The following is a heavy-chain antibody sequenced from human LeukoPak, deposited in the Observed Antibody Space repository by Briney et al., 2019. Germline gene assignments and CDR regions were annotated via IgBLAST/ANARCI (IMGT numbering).Heavy chain of an antibody. CDR1: GDAFSGYW. CDR2: INPSSGAT. Sequence: ASVKVSCKASGDAFSGYWIHWVRQAPGQGLGWMGWINPSSGATDYEQKFQGRVTMTRDTSISTAYMELSRLRSDDTAAYYCARDWYGMDVWGQGTTVTVSS. J-gene: IGHJ6*02. V-gene: IGHV1-2*02. CDR3: ARDWYGMDV.